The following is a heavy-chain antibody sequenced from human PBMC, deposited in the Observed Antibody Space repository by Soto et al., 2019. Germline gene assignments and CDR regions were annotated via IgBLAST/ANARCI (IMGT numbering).Heavy chain of an antibody. CDR2: ISDAAGSA. Sequence: GGSLRLSCVASGFTFSSYAISWVRQVPGKGLEWVSTISDAAGSAYYVDSVKGRFTISRDNSKKTLYLQMNSLRAEDSAVYYCARPYGGKIGDAPDLWGPGTMVTVSS. V-gene: IGHV3-23*01. D-gene: IGHD4-17*01. CDR1: GFTFSSYA. CDR3: ARPYGGKIGDAPDL. J-gene: IGHJ3*01.